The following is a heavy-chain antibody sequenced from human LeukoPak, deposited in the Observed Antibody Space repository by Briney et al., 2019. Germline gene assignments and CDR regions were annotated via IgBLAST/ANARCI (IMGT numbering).Heavy chain of an antibody. J-gene: IGHJ4*02. Sequence: SETLSLTCTVSGGSISSSNYYWGWIRQPPEKGLEWIGSIYYSGSTYYNPSLKSRVTISVDTSKNQFSLKLSSVTAADTAVYYCARRYGGNSVDYWGQGTLVCVSS. D-gene: IGHD4-23*01. CDR3: ARRYGGNSVDY. V-gene: IGHV4-39*01. CDR1: GGSISSSNYY. CDR2: IYYSGST.